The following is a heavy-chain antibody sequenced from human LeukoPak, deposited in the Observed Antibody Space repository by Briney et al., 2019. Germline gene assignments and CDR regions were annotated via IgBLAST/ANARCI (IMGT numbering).Heavy chain of an antibody. Sequence: SETLSLTCTVSGGSISSYYWSWIRQPPGKGLEWIAYISDIGSTNYNPSLKSRVTISLDTSKNQFSLRLSSVTAADTAVYYCAGHHPRNTVDFWGQGTLVTVSS. CDR3: AGHHPRNTVDF. V-gene: IGHV4-59*08. J-gene: IGHJ4*02. CDR1: GGSISSYY. CDR2: ISDIGST. D-gene: IGHD2-8*02.